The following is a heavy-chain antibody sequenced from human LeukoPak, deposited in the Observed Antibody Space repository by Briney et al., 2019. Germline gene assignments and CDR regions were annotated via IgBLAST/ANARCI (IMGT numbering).Heavy chain of an antibody. CDR2: MNPNSGNT. CDR1: GGTFSSYA. CDR3: ARGRRYYDYVWGFSYYYMDV. V-gene: IGHV1-8*03. Sequence: ASVKVSCKASGGTFSSYAISWARQATGQGLEWMGWMNPNSGNTGYAQKFQGRVTITRNTSISTAYMELSSLRSEDTAVYYCARGRRYYDYVWGFSYYYMDVWGKGTTVTVSS. J-gene: IGHJ6*03. D-gene: IGHD3-16*01.